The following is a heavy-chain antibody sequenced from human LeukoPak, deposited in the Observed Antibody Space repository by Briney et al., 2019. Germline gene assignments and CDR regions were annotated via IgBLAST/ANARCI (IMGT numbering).Heavy chain of an antibody. CDR1: GFTVSTTY. CDR3: ARGSGDVIDY. CDR2: IYSGGAK. J-gene: IGHJ4*02. V-gene: IGHV3-53*01. D-gene: IGHD4-17*01. Sequence: GGSLRLSCAASGFTVSTTYMNWVRQAPGKGLEWVSIIYSGGAKKYADSVKGRFTISRDSSKNTLYLQMNSLRAEDTAVYYCARGSGDVIDYWGQGTLVTVSS.